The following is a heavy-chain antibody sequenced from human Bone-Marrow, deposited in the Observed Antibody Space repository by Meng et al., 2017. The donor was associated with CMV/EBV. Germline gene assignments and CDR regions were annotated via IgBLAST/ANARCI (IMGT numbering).Heavy chain of an antibody. CDR2: IKSKTDGGTT. CDR1: GFTFSSYA. Sequence: GESLKISCAASGFTFSSYAMSWVRQAPGKGLEWVGRIKSKTDGGTTDYAAPVKGRFTISRDDSKNTLYLQMNSLKTEDTTVYYCTTDSLRDIRWGQGNLVTVSS. J-gene: IGHJ4*02. V-gene: IGHV3-15*01. CDR3: TTDSLRDIR. D-gene: IGHD2-15*01.